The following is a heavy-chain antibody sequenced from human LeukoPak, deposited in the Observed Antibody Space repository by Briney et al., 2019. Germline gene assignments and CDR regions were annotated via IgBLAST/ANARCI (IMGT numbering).Heavy chain of an antibody. J-gene: IGHJ4*02. Sequence: SGGSLRLSCAASGFTFSSYAMSWVRQAPGKGLEWVSAISGSGGSTYYADSVKGRFTISRDNSKNTLYLQMNSLRAEDTAVYYCAKPIWDGYNYGLFDYWGQGTLVTVSS. V-gene: IGHV3-23*01. D-gene: IGHD5-24*01. CDR1: GFTFSSYA. CDR3: AKPIWDGYNYGLFDY. CDR2: ISGSGGST.